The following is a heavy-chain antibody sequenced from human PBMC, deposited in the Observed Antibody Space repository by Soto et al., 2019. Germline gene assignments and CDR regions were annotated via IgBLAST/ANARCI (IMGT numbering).Heavy chain of an antibody. D-gene: IGHD4-4*01. CDR3: ARADGTRNYFFDV. J-gene: IGHJ3*01. CDR1: GFIVSSNY. V-gene: IGHV3-53*01. CDR2: IYSGGST. Sequence: EVQLVESGGGLIQPGGSLRLSCAASGFIVSSNYMTWVRQAPGKGLEWVSVIYSGGSTYYADSVKGRFTISRDNSKNTLYLQMTSLRAEDTAVYYCARADGTRNYFFDVWGQGTMVTVSS.